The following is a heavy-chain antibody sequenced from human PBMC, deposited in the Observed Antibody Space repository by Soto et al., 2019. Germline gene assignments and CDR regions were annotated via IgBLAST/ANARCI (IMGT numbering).Heavy chain of an antibody. J-gene: IGHJ4*02. CDR2: VYNSEIT. V-gene: IGHV4-59*01. CDR1: GTSINKYY. Sequence: SLTCSVSGTSINKYYWAWLRQSPGKGLEWIGYVYNSEITNYNPSLESRVTISVDTSRTQFSLRLSSVTAADTAVYYCARGSSFTYYFDYWGQGTLVTVSS. CDR3: ARGSSFTYYFDY. D-gene: IGHD3-10*01.